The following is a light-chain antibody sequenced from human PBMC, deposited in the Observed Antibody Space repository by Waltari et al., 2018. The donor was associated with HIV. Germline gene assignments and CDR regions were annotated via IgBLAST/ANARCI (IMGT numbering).Light chain of an antibody. J-gene: IGLJ2*01. CDR3: QSADSSGTNVV. CDR1: ASAHLY. V-gene: IGLV3-25*03. Sequence: SYELTQPPSVSVSPGQTARITCSGDASAHLYAYWYQQKPGQAPVLVTDKDNERPSGIRERFSGSTSGTTFTLTIRGVQAEDEADYYCQSADSSGTNVVFGGGTKLTVL. CDR2: KDN.